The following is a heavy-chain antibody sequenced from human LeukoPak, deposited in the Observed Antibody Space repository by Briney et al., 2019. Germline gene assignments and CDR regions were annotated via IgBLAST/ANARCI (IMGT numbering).Heavy chain of an antibody. V-gene: IGHV1-18*01. Sequence: GASVKASCKASGYTFTSYGISWVRQAPGQGLEWMGWISAYNGNTNYAQKLQGRVTMTTDTSTSTAYMELRSLRSDDTAVYYCARDPYREMTTVVGGDYWGQGTLVTVSS. CDR2: ISAYNGNT. CDR3: ARDPYREMTTVVGGDY. CDR1: GYTFTSYG. J-gene: IGHJ4*02. D-gene: IGHD4-23*01.